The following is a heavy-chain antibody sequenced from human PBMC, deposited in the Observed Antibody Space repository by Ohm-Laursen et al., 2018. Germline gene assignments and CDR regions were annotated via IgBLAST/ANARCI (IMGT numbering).Heavy chain of an antibody. D-gene: IGHD1-26*01. CDR3: ARGGHEFDY. Sequence: SLRLSCAASGFSLSSYSMNWVRQAPGKGLEWVSYISSGSSTIYYAESVRGRFTISRDNAKNSLYLQMNSLRAEDTAVYYCARGGHEFDYWGQGTLVTVSS. CDR1: GFSLSSYS. CDR2: ISSGSSTI. V-gene: IGHV3-48*01. J-gene: IGHJ4*02.